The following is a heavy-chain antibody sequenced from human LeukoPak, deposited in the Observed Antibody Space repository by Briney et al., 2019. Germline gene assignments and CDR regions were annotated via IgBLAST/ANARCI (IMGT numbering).Heavy chain of an antibody. Sequence: SETLSLTCTVSGDSIRSYYWSWIRQPPGKGLEWLGYIYYSETANYNPSLKSRVTISVDTSKNQFSLKLTSVTAADTAVYYCARVYYSSSYDYWYFDLWGRGTLVTVSS. CDR3: ARVYYSSSYDYWYFDL. CDR2: IYYSETA. CDR1: GDSIRSYY. V-gene: IGHV4-59*01. J-gene: IGHJ2*01. D-gene: IGHD6-13*01.